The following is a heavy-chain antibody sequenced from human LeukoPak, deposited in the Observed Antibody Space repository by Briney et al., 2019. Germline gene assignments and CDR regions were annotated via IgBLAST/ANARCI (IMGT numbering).Heavy chain of an antibody. Sequence: PGGSLRLSCAGSEFTFNRHWMSWIRQAPGKGLDWVASINQDGSVENYVDSVRGRFIISRDNAKNSLYLHMNSLRAEDTAVYYCARERVEMAEYYFDYWGQGTLVTVSS. CDR3: ARERVEMAEYYFDY. J-gene: IGHJ4*02. V-gene: IGHV3-7*01. D-gene: IGHD5-24*01. CDR1: EFTFNRHW. CDR2: INQDGSVE.